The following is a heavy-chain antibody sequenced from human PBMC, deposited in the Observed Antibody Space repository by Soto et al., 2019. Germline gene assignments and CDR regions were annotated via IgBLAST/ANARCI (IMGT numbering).Heavy chain of an antibody. CDR3: ARDRAVSSSWYPAWYFDL. CDR2: INPNSGGT. CDR1: GYTFTGYY. D-gene: IGHD6-13*01. V-gene: IGHV1-2*04. Sequence: QVQLVQSGAEGKKPGASVKVSCKASGYTFTGYYMHWVRQAPGQGLEWMGWINPNSGGTNDAQKCPGWVTMTRDACKSTADMELSRLGSDDTAVYSCARDRAVSSSWYPAWYFDLWGRGTLVTVTS. J-gene: IGHJ2*01.